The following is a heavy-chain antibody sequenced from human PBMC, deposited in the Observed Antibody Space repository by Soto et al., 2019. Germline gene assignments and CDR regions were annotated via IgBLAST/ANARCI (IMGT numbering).Heavy chain of an antibody. J-gene: IGHJ3*01. CDR3: TRDQPITP. CDR2: IRSKGSGGTS. D-gene: IGHD3-10*01. Sequence: PGGSLRLSCTASGFTFGDYAMSWVRQAPGKGLEWVGFIRSKGSGGTSEYAASVKGRFSFSRDDSKSIAYLQINSLKIEDTAVYYCTRDQPITPWGQGTMVTVSS. CDR1: GFTFGDYA. V-gene: IGHV3-49*04.